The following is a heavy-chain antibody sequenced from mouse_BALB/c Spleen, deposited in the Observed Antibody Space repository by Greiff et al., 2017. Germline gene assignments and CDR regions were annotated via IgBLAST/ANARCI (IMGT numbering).Heavy chain of an antibody. CDR1: GYTFTSYY. V-gene: IGHV1S56*01. D-gene: IGHD1-1*01. CDR2: IYPGNVNT. Sequence: QVQLQQSGPELVKPGASVRISCKASGYTFTSYYIHWVKQRPGQGLEWIGWIYPGNVNTKYNEKFKGKATLTADKSSSTAYMQLSSLTSEDSAVYFCAREYYGSSWYFDVWGAGTTVTVSS. CDR3: AREYYGSSWYFDV. J-gene: IGHJ1*01.